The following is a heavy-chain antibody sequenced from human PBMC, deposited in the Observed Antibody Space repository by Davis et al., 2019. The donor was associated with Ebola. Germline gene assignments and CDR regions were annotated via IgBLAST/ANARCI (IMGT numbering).Heavy chain of an antibody. V-gene: IGHV4-59*01. CDR2: IFNSGTA. Sequence: MPSETLSLTCTVSGGSISGYQWAWIRQPPGKGLDYVGHIFNSGTAIYNSALKSRVTISLDKSSNQFSLKLNSVTAADTAIYLCARDQMGSLDDWGQGTLVTVSS. CDR1: GGSISGYQ. CDR3: ARDQMGSLDD. D-gene: IGHD1-26*01. J-gene: IGHJ4*02.